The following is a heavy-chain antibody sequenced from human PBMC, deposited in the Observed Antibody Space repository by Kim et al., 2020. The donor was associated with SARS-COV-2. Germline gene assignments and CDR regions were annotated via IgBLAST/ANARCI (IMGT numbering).Heavy chain of an antibody. CDR3: ARGHRSAYWGSYRPPLYYFDY. D-gene: IGHD3-16*02. Sequence: SETLSLTCAVYGGSFSGYYWSWIRQPPGKGLEWIGEINHSGSTNYNPSLKSRVTITVDTSKNQFSLKLSSVTAADTAVYYCARGHRSAYWGSYRPPLYYFDYWGPGTLVTVSS. CDR2: INHSGST. V-gene: IGHV4-34*01. J-gene: IGHJ4*02. CDR1: GGSFSGYY.